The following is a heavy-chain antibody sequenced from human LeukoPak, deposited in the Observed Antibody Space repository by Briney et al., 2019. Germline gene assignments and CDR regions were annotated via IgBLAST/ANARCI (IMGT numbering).Heavy chain of an antibody. D-gene: IGHD3-16*02. J-gene: IGHJ4*02. CDR2: INHSGST. Sequence: PGGSLRLSCAASGFTFSSYAMSWVRQARGKGLEWIGEINHSGSTNYNPSLKSRVTISVDTSKNQFSLKLSSVTAADTAVYYCARGRGLYDYVWGSYRPYPHFDYWGQGTLVTVSS. CDR1: GFTFSSYA. CDR3: ARGRGLYDYVWGSYRPYPHFDY. V-gene: IGHV4-34*01.